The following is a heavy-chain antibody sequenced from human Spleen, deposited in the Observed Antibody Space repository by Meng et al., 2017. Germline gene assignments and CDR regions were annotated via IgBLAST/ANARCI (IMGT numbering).Heavy chain of an antibody. J-gene: IGHJ4*02. D-gene: IGHD6-13*01. CDR1: GGTFNSNA. V-gene: IGHV1-69*13. Sequence: SVKVSCKASGGTFNSNAITWVRQAPGQGPEWMGGIIPIFGTANYAQKFQGRVTISADESTSTVYMELISLRSEDTAMYYCARDEDISAAGKLFGDYWGQGTLVTVSS. CDR2: IIPIFGTA. CDR3: ARDEDISAAGKLFGDY.